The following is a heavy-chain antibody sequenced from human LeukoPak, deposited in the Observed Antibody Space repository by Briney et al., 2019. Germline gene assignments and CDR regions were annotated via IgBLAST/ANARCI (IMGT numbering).Heavy chain of an antibody. J-gene: IGHJ4*02. Sequence: PSETLSLTCTVSGGSISSYYWSWIRQPPGKGLEWIGYIYYSGSTNYNPSLKSRVTISVDTSKNQFSLKLRSVTAADTAVYHCARAETYSSGWYDPFFDYWGQGTLVTVST. D-gene: IGHD6-19*01. CDR3: ARAETYSSGWYDPFFDY. CDR2: IYYSGST. V-gene: IGHV4-59*08. CDR1: GGSISSYY.